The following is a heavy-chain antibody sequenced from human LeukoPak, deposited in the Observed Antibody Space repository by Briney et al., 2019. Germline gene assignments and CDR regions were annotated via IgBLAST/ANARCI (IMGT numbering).Heavy chain of an antibody. CDR1: GFTFRSHE. D-gene: IGHD3-22*01. CDR2: ISSTGSAI. J-gene: IGHJ4*02. CDR3: PRVFSYYTYSFDY. V-gene: IGHV3-48*03. Sequence: GGSLRLSCAGFGFTFRSHEMNWVRQAPGKGLEWISYISSTGSAIYYADSVKGRFTISRDNAKNSLYLQMNSLRAEDTAVYYCPRVFSYYTYSFDYWGQGTLVTVSS.